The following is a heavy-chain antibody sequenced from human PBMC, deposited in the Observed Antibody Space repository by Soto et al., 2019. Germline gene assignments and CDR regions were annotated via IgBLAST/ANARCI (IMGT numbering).Heavy chain of an antibody. CDR1: GFTVSSYV. V-gene: IGHV3-33*01. CDR3: ARDDSSGYYFSSSFDY. J-gene: IGHJ4*02. Sequence: PGGALRLSCAASGFTVSSYVRHWVRQTPGKGLEWVAVIWYDGSNKYYADSVKGRFTISRDNSKNTLYLQMNSLRAEDTAVYFCARDDSSGYYFSSSFDYWGQGTLVTVSS. D-gene: IGHD3-22*01. CDR2: IWYDGSNK.